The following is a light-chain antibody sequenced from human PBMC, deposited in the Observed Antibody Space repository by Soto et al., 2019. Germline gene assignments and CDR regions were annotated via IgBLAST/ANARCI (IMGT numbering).Light chain of an antibody. CDR2: SNN. J-gene: IGLJ2*01. CDR1: SSNIGSNP. CDR3: AAWDDSLIGVI. V-gene: IGLV1-44*01. Sequence: QSVLAQPPSASGTPGQRVTISCSGSSSNIGSNPVNWYQQLPGTAPKLLIYSNNQRPSGVPDRFSGSQSGTSASLAISGLQSEDEADYYCAAWDDSLIGVIFGGGTKLTVL.